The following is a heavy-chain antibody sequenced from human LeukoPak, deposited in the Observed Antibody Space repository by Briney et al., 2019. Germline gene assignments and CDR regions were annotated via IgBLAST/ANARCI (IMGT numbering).Heavy chain of an antibody. CDR1: GGSISSSSYS. Sequence: PSETLSLTCTVSGGSISSSSYSWGWIRPPPGKGLEWIGSIYYSGSTFYNPSLKSRVTISVDTSKNQFSLKLSSVTAADTAVYYCARRGSGRSSDYWGQGTLVTVSS. CDR2: IYYSGST. D-gene: IGHD1-26*01. CDR3: ARRGSGRSSDY. V-gene: IGHV4-39*01. J-gene: IGHJ4*02.